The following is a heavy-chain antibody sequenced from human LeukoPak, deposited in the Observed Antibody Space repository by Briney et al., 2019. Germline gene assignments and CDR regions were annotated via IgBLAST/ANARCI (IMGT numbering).Heavy chain of an antibody. J-gene: IGHJ4*02. CDR2: ISSGSTFI. V-gene: IGHV3-21*06. CDR3: ARGAAGKFDY. D-gene: IGHD6-13*01. CDR1: GFTFNNYN. Sequence: GGSLRLSCAASGFTFNNYNMNWVRQAPGKALEWVSSISSGSTFIYYADSVKGRFTVSRDNAQNSLYLQMNSLRAEDTAVYYCARGAAGKFDYWGQGTPVTVSS.